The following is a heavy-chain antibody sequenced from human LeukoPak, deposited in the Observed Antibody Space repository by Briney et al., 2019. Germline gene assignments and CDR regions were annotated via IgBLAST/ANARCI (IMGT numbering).Heavy chain of an antibody. Sequence: ASVKVSCKASGYTFTGYYMHWVRQAPGQGLEWMGWINPNSGATNYAQKFQGRVTMTRDTTISTAYMELSRLRSDDTAIYYCARVAHYHDSSEGYDYWGQGTLVTVSS. CDR3: ARVAHYHDSSEGYDY. CDR2: INPNSGAT. CDR1: GYTFTGYY. V-gene: IGHV1-2*02. J-gene: IGHJ4*02. D-gene: IGHD3-22*01.